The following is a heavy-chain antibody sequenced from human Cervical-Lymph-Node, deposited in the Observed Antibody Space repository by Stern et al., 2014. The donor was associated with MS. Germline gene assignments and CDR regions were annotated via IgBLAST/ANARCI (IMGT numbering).Heavy chain of an antibody. CDR1: GYTFTAYY. J-gene: IGHJ4*02. Sequence: VQLVESGAEVKKPGASVRVSCTASGYTFTAYYMHWVRQAPGQGLEWMGRINPNGGATYYPQKLQGMITMTRDTSISTVYMDLSRLTSDDTAIYYCAKEGRPRPGLGVDWGQGTLVTVSS. V-gene: IGHV1-2*06. CDR3: AKEGRPRPGLGVD. D-gene: IGHD2-8*01. CDR2: INPNGGAT.